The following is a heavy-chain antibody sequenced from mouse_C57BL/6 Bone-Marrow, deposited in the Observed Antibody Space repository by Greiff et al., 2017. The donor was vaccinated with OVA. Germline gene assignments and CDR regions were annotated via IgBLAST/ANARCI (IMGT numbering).Heavy chain of an antibody. CDR2: ISPRDGST. V-gene: IGHV1-85*01. J-gene: IGHJ2*01. CDR3: AKYFGFDY. Sequence: QVQLQQSGPELVKPGASVQLSCKASGYTFTSYDINWVKQRPGQGLEWIGWISPRDGSTKYNEKFKGKATLTVDTSSSTTYMELHSLTSEDSAVYFCAKYFGFDYWGEGTTLTVSS. CDR1: GYTFTSYD. D-gene: IGHD3-1*01.